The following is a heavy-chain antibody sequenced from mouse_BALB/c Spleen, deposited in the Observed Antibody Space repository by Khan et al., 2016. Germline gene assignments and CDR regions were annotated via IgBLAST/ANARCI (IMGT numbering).Heavy chain of an antibody. CDR2: IITETGEP. CDR3: ALSTTATNAMDY. V-gene: IGHV9-2-1*01. CDR1: GYTFTDYS. J-gene: IGHJ4*01. D-gene: IGHD1-2*01. Sequence: QIQLVQSGPELKKPGETVKISCKASGYTFTDYSMHWVKQAPGKGLKWMGWIITETGEPTYADDFKGRFAFSLDTSASTAYLQLNNLKKEDTATYFCALSTTATNAMDYWGQGTSVTVSS.